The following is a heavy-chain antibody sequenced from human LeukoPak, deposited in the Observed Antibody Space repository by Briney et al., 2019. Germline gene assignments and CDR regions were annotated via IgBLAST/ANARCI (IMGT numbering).Heavy chain of an antibody. CDR1: GFTFSSYA. Sequence: GGSLRLCCAASGFTFSSYAMSWVRQAPGKGLEWVSAISGSGGSTYYADSVTGRFTISRGNSKNTLYLQMNSLRAEDTAVYYCAKERGPRRFDPWGQGTLVTVSS. V-gene: IGHV3-23*01. CDR3: AKERGPRRFDP. J-gene: IGHJ5*02. CDR2: ISGSGGST.